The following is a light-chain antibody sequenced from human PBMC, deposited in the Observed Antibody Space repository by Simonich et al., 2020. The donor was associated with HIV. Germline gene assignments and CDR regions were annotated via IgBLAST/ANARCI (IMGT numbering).Light chain of an antibody. CDR2: DAS. CDR3: QQYGSSPLT. J-gene: IGKJ4*01. V-gene: IGKV3D-20*01. Sequence: EIVLTQSPATLSLSPGERATLSCRASQSVSSSYLAWYQQNPGLAPRLLIYDASNRATGIPDRFSGSGSGTDFTLTISSLEPEDFAVYFCQQYGSSPLTFGGGTKVEIK. CDR1: QSVSSSY.